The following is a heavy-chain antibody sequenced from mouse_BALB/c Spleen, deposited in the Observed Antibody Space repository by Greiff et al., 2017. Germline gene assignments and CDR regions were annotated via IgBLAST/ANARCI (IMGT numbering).Heavy chain of an antibody. CDR1: GYTFTSYW. CDR2: INPSTGYT. Sequence: VQLQQSGAELVRPGTSVKISCKASGYTFTSYWMHWVKQRPGQGLEWIGYINPSTGYTEYNQKFKDKATLTADKSSSTAYMQLSSLTSEDSAVYYCARGGSLDYWGQGTTLTVSS. J-gene: IGHJ2*01. V-gene: IGHV1-4*01. CDR3: ARGGSLDY.